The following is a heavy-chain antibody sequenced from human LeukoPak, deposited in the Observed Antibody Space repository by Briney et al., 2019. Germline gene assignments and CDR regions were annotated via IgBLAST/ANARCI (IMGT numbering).Heavy chain of an antibody. V-gene: IGHV4-31*03. J-gene: IGHJ5*02. CDR2: IYYSGST. CDR3: ARNSRFRYCSSTSCYTRAYNWFDP. CDR1: GGSISSGGYY. D-gene: IGHD2-2*02. Sequence: PSETLSLTCTVSGGSISSGGYYWSWIRQHPGTGLEWIGYIYYSGSTYYNPSLKSRVTISVDTSKNQFSLKLSSVTAADTAVYYCARNSRFRYCSSTSCYTRAYNWFDPWGQGTLVTVSS.